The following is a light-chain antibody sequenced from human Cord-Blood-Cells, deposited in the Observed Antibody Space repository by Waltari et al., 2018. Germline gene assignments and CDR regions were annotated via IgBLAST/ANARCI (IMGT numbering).Light chain of an antibody. Sequence: QSALTQPASVSGSPGQSITISCTGTSSDVGGYNYVSWYQQHPGKAPKLMISEVSNRPSGVSDRFSGSKSSNTASLTISGLQAEDEADYYCSSYTSSSTYVFGTGTKVTVL. CDR3: SSYTSSSTYV. J-gene: IGLJ1*01. CDR1: SSDVGGYNY. CDR2: EVS. V-gene: IGLV2-14*01.